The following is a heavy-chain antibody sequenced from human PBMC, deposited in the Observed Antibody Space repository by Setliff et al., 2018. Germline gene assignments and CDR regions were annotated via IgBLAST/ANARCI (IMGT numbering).Heavy chain of an antibody. D-gene: IGHD3-16*01. CDR2: INPKTGGT. CDR1: GYAFTDNY. Sequence: ASVKVSCKTSGYAFTDNYIHWVRQAPRQGLEWMGWINPKTGGTNLAQKFQGWVSMTRDTPITTAYMELSRLTSDDMAVYFCARSDHLVVDGFDVWGQGTMVTVSS. CDR3: ARSDHLVVDGFDV. J-gene: IGHJ3*01. V-gene: IGHV1-2*04.